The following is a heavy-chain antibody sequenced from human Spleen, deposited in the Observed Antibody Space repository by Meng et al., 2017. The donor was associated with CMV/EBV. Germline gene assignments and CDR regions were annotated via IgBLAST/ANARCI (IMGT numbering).Heavy chain of an antibody. Sequence: ASGVSFNNLCRGWVSQARGKGLEWVSSIRGSGTSTYYADSVKGRFTISRDNSNNTLFLKMNSLRAEDTGVYYCAKDRMVVTPYHFDFWGQGALVTVSS. D-gene: IGHD4-23*01. CDR2: IRGSGTST. J-gene: IGHJ4*02. CDR3: AKDRMVVTPYHFDF. V-gene: IGHV3-23*01. CDR1: GVSFNNLC.